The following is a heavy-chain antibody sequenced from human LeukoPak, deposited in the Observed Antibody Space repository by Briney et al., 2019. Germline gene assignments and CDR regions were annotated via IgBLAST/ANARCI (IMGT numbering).Heavy chain of an antibody. V-gene: IGHV3-23*01. CDR3: AKATTAIVVDNFFDY. J-gene: IGHJ4*02. D-gene: IGHD3-22*01. Sequence: GGSLRLSCAASGFTFTSYAMSWVRQAPGKGLEWVSAISGNGGATYYADSVTGRFTISRDNSKNTMHLQMNSLSAEDTAMYYCAKATTAIVVDNFFDYWGQGTLVSVSS. CDR1: GFTFTSYA. CDR2: ISGNGGAT.